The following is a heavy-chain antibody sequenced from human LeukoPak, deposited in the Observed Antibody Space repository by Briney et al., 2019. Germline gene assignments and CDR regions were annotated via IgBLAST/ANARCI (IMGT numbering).Heavy chain of an antibody. CDR1: GFTFSSYG. V-gene: IGHV3-33*08. CDR2: IWYDGSNK. J-gene: IGHJ6*02. CDR3: ARVMSNYLHYYYYYGMDV. Sequence: PGGSLRLSCAASGFTFSSYGMHWVRQAPGKGLGWVAVIWYDGSNKYYADSVKGRFTISRDNSKNTLYLQMNSLRAEDTAVYYCARVMSNYLHYYYYYGMDVWGQGTTVTVSS. D-gene: IGHD4-11*01.